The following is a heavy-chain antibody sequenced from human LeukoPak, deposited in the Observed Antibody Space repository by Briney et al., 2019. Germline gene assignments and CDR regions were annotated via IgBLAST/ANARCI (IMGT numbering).Heavy chain of an antibody. Sequence: ASVKVSCKASGYTFTDYYVHWVQQAPGKGLAWVGRVAPDNGEAVFAKNFQGRVIITADTSTNTAYMEMRTLRSEDTAVYYCSNDLTLDYWGQGTLVTVSS. CDR3: SNDLTLDY. J-gene: IGHJ4*02. V-gene: IGHV1-69-2*01. D-gene: IGHD1-1*01. CDR2: VAPDNGEA. CDR1: GYTFTDYY.